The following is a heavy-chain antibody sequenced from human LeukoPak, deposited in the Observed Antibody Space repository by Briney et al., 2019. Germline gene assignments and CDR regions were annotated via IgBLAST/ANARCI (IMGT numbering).Heavy chain of an antibody. CDR2: ISWNSGSI. J-gene: IGHJ4*02. V-gene: IGHV3-9*01. CDR3: AKGRMATIIYYFDY. Sequence: GGSLRLSCAASGFTFDDYAMHWVRQAPGKGLEWVSGISWNSGSIGYADSVKGRFTISRDNAKDSLYLQMNSLRAEDTALYYCAKGRMATIIYYFDYWGQGTLVTASS. D-gene: IGHD5-24*01. CDR1: GFTFDDYA.